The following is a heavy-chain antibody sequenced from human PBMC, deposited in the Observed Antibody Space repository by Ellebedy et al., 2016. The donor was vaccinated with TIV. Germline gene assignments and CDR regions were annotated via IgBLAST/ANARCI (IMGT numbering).Heavy chain of an antibody. V-gene: IGHV4-59*02. J-gene: IGHJ4*02. Sequence: MPSETLSLTCDVSGASVKNDYWSWVRQPPRKGLEWIGYIYYGGTTSYNPSLGNRVTMSLDTSKNQFSLKVASVTAADTAVYYCARELGGIDWEPLGYWGQGALVIVSS. CDR3: ARELGGIDWEPLGY. D-gene: IGHD1-26*01. CDR2: IYYGGTT. CDR1: GASVKNDY.